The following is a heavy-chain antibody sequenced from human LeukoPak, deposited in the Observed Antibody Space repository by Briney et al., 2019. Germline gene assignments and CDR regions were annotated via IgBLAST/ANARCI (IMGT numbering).Heavy chain of an antibody. CDR3: KGTVQLSPDIYYYYYMDV. D-gene: IGHD5-18*01. CDR2: IRSKANSYAT. J-gene: IGHJ6*03. CDR1: GFTFSGSA. V-gene: IGHV3-73*01. Sequence: PGGSLRLSCAASGFTFSGSAMHWVRQASGKGLEWVGRIRSKANSYATAYAASVKGRFTISRDDSKNTAYLQMNSLKTEDTAVYYCKGTVQLSPDIYYYYYMDVWGKGTTVTVSS.